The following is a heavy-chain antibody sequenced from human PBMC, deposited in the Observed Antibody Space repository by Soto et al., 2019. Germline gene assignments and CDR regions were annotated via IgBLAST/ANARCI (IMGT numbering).Heavy chain of an antibody. V-gene: IGHV3-9*01. Sequence: EVQLVESGGGLVQPGRSLRLSCAASGFTFDDYAMHWVRQAPGKGLEWVSGISWNSGSIGYADSVKGRFTISRDNAKNSLYLQMNSLRAEDTALYYCAKDMYGSGTYTPDYWGQGTLVTVSS. CDR3: AKDMYGSGTYTPDY. CDR2: ISWNSGSI. J-gene: IGHJ4*02. D-gene: IGHD3-10*01. CDR1: GFTFDDYA.